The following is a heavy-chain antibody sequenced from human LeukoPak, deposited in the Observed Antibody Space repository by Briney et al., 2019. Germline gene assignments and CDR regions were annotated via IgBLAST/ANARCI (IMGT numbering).Heavy chain of an antibody. CDR3: AREGAGRDYYYYGMDV. CDR2: IIPILGIA. D-gene: IGHD1-26*01. J-gene: IGHJ6*02. Sequence: SVKVSCKASGGTFSSYAISWVRQAPGQGLEWMGRIIPILGIANYAQKFQGRVTITADKSTSTAYMELSSLRSEDTAVYYCAREGAGRDYYYYGMDVWGQGTTVTVSS. V-gene: IGHV1-69*04. CDR1: GGTFSSYA.